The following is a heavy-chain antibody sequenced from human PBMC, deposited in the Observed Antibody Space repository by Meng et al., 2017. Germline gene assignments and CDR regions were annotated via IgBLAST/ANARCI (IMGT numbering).Heavy chain of an antibody. Sequence: ASVKVSCKASGYTFTSYDINWVRQATGQGLEWMGWMNPNSGNTGYAQKFQGRVTITRNTSRSPAYMELSCLRSEDTAVYYCARVRGYYGSGSYYSQREAFDYWGQGTLVTVSS. D-gene: IGHD3-10*01. CDR3: ARVRGYYGSGSYYSQREAFDY. CDR2: MNPNSGNT. V-gene: IGHV1-8*03. CDR1: GYTFTSYD. J-gene: IGHJ4*02.